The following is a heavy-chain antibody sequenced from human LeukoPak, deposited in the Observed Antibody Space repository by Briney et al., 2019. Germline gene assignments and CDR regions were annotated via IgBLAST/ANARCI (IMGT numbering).Heavy chain of an antibody. D-gene: IGHD3-3*01. CDR3: TRAITIGGITIPFDL. Sequence: GGSLRLSCAASGFTFSSYSMNWVRQAPGKGLEWVSSISSSSYIYHADSVKGRFTISRDNAKKSLFLQMDGLRAEDTAVYYCTRAITIGGITIPFDLWGRGTQVTVSS. CDR2: ISSSSYI. V-gene: IGHV3-21*01. CDR1: GFTFSSYS. J-gene: IGHJ2*01.